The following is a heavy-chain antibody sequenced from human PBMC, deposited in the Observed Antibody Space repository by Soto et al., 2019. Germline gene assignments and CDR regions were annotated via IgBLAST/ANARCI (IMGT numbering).Heavy chain of an antibody. CDR1: GGTFNSFS. V-gene: IGHV1-69*06. CDR2: IIPMSGRP. J-gene: IGHJ5*02. Sequence: QVQLVQSGAEVKTHGSSVKVSCKASGGTFNSFSIDWVRQAPGQGLEWMGGIIPMSGRPNYAQRFQGRVTFSADKYTHTVDMEVTNLTYEDTAVYYWTRRGRQSANWVDPGGQGTLVTVSS. CDR3: TRRGRQSANWVDP.